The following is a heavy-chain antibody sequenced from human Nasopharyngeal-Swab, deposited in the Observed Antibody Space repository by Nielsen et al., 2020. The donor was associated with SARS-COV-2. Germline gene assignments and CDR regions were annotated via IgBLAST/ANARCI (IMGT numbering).Heavy chain of an antibody. CDR3: AREGPAIWFGEYETSKSGMDV. CDR2: IYYSGST. D-gene: IGHD3-10*01. V-gene: IGHV4-59*01. J-gene: IGHJ6*02. Sequence: WIRQPPGKGLEWIGYIYYSGSTNYNTSLKSRVTISVDTSKNQFSLKLSSVTAADTAVYYCAREGPAIWFGEYETSKSGMDVWGQGTTVTVSS.